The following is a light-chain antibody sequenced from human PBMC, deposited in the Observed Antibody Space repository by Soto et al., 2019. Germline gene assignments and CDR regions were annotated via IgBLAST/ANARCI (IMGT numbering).Light chain of an antibody. Sequence: QSALTQPASVSGSPGQSITISCTGTSSDIGTYNYVSWYQQHPGKAPKLIIYDVSNRPSGVSDRFSGYKSGNTASLTVSGLQAEDEGDYYCNSFTSATSTTPYVFGTGTKVTVL. CDR1: SSDIGTYNY. J-gene: IGLJ1*01. CDR2: DVS. V-gene: IGLV2-14*01. CDR3: NSFTSATSTTPYV.